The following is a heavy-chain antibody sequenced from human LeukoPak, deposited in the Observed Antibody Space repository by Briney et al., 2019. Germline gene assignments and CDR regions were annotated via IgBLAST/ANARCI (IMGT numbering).Heavy chain of an antibody. J-gene: IGHJ4*02. CDR2: ICYSGST. Sequence: SETLSLTCTVSGDSISTYYWSWIRQPPGKGLEWIGYICYSGSTNYNPSLKSRVTISVDTSKNQFSLKLNSVTAADTAVYYCARHSGPRYSYGYTFDYWGQGTLVTVSS. CDR3: ARHSGPRYSYGYTFDY. CDR1: GDSISTYY. D-gene: IGHD5-18*01. V-gene: IGHV4-59*08.